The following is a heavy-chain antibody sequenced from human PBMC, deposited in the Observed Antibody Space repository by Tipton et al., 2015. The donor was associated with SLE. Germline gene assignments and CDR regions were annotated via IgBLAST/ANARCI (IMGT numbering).Heavy chain of an antibody. CDR3: ARGIVGATGFDY. D-gene: IGHD1-26*01. V-gene: IGHV4-61*02. CDR2: IYTSGTT. J-gene: IGHJ4*02. Sequence: LRLSCTVSGGSITSGSYYWSWIRQPAGKGLEWIGRIYTSGTTNYNPSLKSRVTISLDTSKKQFSLKLSSVSAADTAVYYCARGIVGATGFDYWGQGTLVTVSS. CDR1: GGSITSGSYY.